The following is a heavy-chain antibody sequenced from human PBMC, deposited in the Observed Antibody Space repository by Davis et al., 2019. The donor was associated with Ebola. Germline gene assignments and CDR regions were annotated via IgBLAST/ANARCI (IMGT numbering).Heavy chain of an antibody. CDR2: ISSSGSTI. CDR3: AGYYSSTSCYRLDYGMDV. D-gene: IGHD2-2*01. V-gene: IGHV3-48*02. J-gene: IGHJ6*02. CDR1: GFTVSSNY. Sequence: PGGSLRLPCAASGFTVSSNYMTWIRQAPGKGLEGVSYISSSGSTIYYADSVKGRFTISRDNAKNSLYLKMNSLRDEDTAVYYCAGYYSSTSCYRLDYGMDVWGQGTTVTVSS.